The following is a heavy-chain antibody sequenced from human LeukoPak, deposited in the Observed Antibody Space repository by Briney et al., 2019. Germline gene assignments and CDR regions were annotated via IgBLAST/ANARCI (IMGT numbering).Heavy chain of an antibody. CDR1: GFTFSNSW. Sequence: GGSLRLSCAASGFTFSNSWMSWVRQAPGKGLEWVANIKQDGSEKYYVDSVKGRFTISRDNAKNSLYLQMNSLRAEDTAVYYCARDLYRIVVVPHYFDYWGQGTLVTVSS. J-gene: IGHJ4*02. D-gene: IGHD3-22*01. CDR2: IKQDGSEK. V-gene: IGHV3-7*01. CDR3: ARDLYRIVVVPHYFDY.